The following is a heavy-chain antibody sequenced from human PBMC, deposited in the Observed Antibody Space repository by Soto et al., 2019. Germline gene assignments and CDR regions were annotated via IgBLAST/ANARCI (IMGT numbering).Heavy chain of an antibody. D-gene: IGHD2-21*01. CDR2: VNPSGGHT. CDR1: GDTFTDYY. Sequence: QVQLMQSGAEVKKPGASVKVSCKASGDTFTDYYIHWVRQAPGQGLELMGTVNPSGGHTTYAQHFLGRGTMTWATSTRTVYMELTGLRSEDTALYYCARGGPVVVVSDPLDYWGQGNLVTVSS. CDR3: ARGGPVVVVSDPLDY. J-gene: IGHJ4*02. V-gene: IGHV1-46*01.